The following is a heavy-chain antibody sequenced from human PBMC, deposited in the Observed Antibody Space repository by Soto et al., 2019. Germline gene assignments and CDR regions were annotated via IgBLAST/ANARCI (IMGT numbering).Heavy chain of an antibody. D-gene: IGHD3-10*01. CDR3: ARDPSHGSGSYLDY. Sequence: QVQLVESGGGVVQPGRSLRLSCAASGFTFSNYGMHWVRQAPGKGLEWVAVIWYDGSNKYYVDSVKGRFTISRDNSKNTLYVQMNSLRAEDTAVYYCARDPSHGSGSYLDYWGQGTLVTVSS. V-gene: IGHV3-33*01. J-gene: IGHJ4*02. CDR2: IWYDGSNK. CDR1: GFTFSNYG.